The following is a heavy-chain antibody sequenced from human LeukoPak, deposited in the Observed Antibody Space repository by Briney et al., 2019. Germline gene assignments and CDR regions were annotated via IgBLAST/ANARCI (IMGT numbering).Heavy chain of an antibody. CDR3: ARGRRPHYDILTGDLDY. Sequence: SETLSLTCAVYGGSFSGYYWSWIRQPAGKGLEWIGRIYTSGSTNYNPSLKSRVTISVDTSKNQFSLKLSSVTAADTAVYYCARGRRPHYDILTGDLDYWGQGTLVTVSS. J-gene: IGHJ4*02. CDR1: GGSFSGYY. V-gene: IGHV4-59*10. CDR2: IYTSGST. D-gene: IGHD3-9*01.